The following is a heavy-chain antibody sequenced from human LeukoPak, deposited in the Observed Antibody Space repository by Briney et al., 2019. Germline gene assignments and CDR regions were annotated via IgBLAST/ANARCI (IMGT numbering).Heavy chain of an antibody. CDR1: GFTFSSYA. CDR2: ISGSGGST. D-gene: IGHD3-22*01. CDR3: AKGGSINTSPDY. V-gene: IGHV3-23*01. J-gene: IGHJ4*02. Sequence: GGSLRLSCAASGFTFSSYAMSWVRQAPGKGLEWVSAISGSGGSTYYADSVKGRFTISRDNPKNTLYLQMNSLRAEDTAVYYCAKGGSINTSPDYWGQGTLVTVSS.